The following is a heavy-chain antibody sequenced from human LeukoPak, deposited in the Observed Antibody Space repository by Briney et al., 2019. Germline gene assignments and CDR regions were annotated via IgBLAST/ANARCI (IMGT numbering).Heavy chain of an antibody. CDR2: INWNGAST. CDR3: ARAVCPTIKFCDSSYFMDV. D-gene: IGHD6-6*01. Sequence: PSETLSLTCAVYGGSFSGYYWSWIRQPPGKGLEWVAGINWNGASTGYADSVRGRFTISRDNAKNSLYLQMNSLRAEDTALYYCARAVCPTIKFCDSSYFMDVWGKGTTVNVS. J-gene: IGHJ6*03. CDR1: GGSFSGYY. V-gene: IGHV3-20*04.